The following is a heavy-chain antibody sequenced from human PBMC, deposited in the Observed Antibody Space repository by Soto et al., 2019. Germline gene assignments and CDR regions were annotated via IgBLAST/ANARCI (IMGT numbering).Heavy chain of an antibody. J-gene: IGHJ3*02. CDR2: IWYDGSNK. CDR3: ARAYSGGDCDRAFDI. V-gene: IGHV3-33*01. D-gene: IGHD2-21*02. CDR1: GFTFSSYG. Sequence: PVGSLRLSSAESGFTFSSYGMHWVRQAPGKGLEGVAVIWYDGSNKYYADSVKGRFTISRDNSKNTLYLQMNSLRAEDTAVYYCARAYSGGDCDRAFDIWGEGTLVPV.